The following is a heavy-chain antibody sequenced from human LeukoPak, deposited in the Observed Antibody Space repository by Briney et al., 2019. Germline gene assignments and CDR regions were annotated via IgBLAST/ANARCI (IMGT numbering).Heavy chain of an antibody. CDR2: INRGGST. CDR3: ARKQENWFDP. V-gene: IGHV4-34*01. J-gene: IGHJ5*02. Sequence: SETLSLTCAVYGGSFSGYYWSWIRQPPGKGLEWIGEINRGGSTNYNPSLKSRVTISVDTSKNHFSLKLSSVSAADTAVYYCARKQENWFDPWGQGTLVTVSS. CDR1: GGSFSGYY. D-gene: IGHD1/OR15-1a*01.